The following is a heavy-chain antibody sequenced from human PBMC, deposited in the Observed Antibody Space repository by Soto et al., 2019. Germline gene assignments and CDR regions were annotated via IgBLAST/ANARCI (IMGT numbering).Heavy chain of an antibody. CDR3: ARQSLRITMVRGVSGPSVAPDY. Sequence: KPSETLSLTCTASGGSISSSSYYWGWIRQPPGKGLEWIGSIYYSGSTYYNPSLKSRVTISVDTSKNQFSLKLSSVTAADTAVYYCARQSLRITMVRGVSGPSVAPDYWGQGTLVTVSS. CDR2: IYYSGST. V-gene: IGHV4-39*01. J-gene: IGHJ4*02. CDR1: GGSISSSSYY. D-gene: IGHD3-10*01.